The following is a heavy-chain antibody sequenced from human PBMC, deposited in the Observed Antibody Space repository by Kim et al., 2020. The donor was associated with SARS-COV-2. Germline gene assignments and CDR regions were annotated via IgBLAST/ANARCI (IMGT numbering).Heavy chain of an antibody. CDR3: ARRSPSSSSWYLFDP. Sequence: GGSLRLSCAASGFTFSSYGMHWVRQAPGKGLEWVAIVSSDGITIYYADSVKGRFTISRDNAKNTLYLQMNSLRAEDTAVYYCARRSPSSSSWYLFDPWGQGTLVSVSS. CDR2: VSSDGITI. D-gene: IGHD6-13*01. J-gene: IGHJ5*02. V-gene: IGHV3-30*03. CDR1: GFTFSSYG.